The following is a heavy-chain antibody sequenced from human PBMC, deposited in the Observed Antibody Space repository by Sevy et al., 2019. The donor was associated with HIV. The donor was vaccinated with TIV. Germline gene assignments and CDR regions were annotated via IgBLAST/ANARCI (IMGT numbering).Heavy chain of an antibody. V-gene: IGHV3-15*07. CDR3: ARNFDF. CDR1: GLTLSYAW. J-gene: IGHJ4*02. Sequence: GGSLRLSCAASGLTLSYAWMNWVRQAPGKGLEWVGHIKSESDGGTTDFATPVKGRFIISRDDSKNTLYLQMNSLKPGDTALYCTARNFDFWGRGTLVTVSS. CDR2: IKSESDGGTT. D-gene: IGHD2-2*01.